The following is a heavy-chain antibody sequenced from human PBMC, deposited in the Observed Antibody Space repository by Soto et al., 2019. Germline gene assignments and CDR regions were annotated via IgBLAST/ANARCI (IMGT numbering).Heavy chain of an antibody. CDR1: GYSISSSTW. V-gene: IGHV4-28*01. D-gene: IGHD1-26*01. Sequence: QVQLQESGPGLVKPSDTLSLTCGVSGYSISSSTWWGWLRQPPGKGLEWIGYIYYSGTTYYNPSLKSRVTMSVDTSKNQFSLKLTSVTAVDTAVYYCARREIQGPIDYWGQGTLVTVSS. CDR3: ARREIQGPIDY. J-gene: IGHJ4*02. CDR2: IYYSGTT.